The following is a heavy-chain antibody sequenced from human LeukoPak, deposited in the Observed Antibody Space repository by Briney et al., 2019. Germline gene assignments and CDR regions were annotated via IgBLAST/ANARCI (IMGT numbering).Heavy chain of an antibody. CDR3: ARDRGANYYDSSGYYGDY. Sequence: SVKVSCKASGGTFSSYAISWVRQAPGQGLEWMGGIIPIFGAANYAQKFQGRVTITADESTSTAYMELSSLRSEDTAVYYCARDRGANYYDSSGYYGDYWGQGTLVTVSS. V-gene: IGHV1-69*13. CDR1: GGTFSSYA. J-gene: IGHJ4*02. D-gene: IGHD3-22*01. CDR2: IIPIFGAA.